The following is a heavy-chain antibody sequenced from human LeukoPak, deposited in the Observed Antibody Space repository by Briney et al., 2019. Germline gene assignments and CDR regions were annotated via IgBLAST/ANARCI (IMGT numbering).Heavy chain of an antibody. V-gene: IGHV3-33*06. CDR2: IWYDGSNK. CDR3: AKDRYYDFNWFDP. J-gene: IGHJ5*02. D-gene: IGHD3-3*01. Sequence: PGRSLRLSCAASGFTFSSYGMHWVRQAPGKGLEWVAVIWYDGSNKYYADSVKGRFTISRDNSKNTLYLQMNSLRAEDTAVYYCAKDRYYDFNWFDPWGQGTLVTVSS. CDR1: GFTFSSYG.